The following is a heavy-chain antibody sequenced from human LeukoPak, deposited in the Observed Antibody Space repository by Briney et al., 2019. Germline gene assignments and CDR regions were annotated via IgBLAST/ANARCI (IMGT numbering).Heavy chain of an antibody. Sequence: GGSLRLSCAASGFTFSNYGMSWVRQAPGKGLEWVSVISGSGGSTFYADSVKGRFTISRDNSKNTLYLQMNSLRAEDTAVYYCAKDSHYYVAIDVWGQGTTVTVSS. V-gene: IGHV3-23*01. CDR1: GFTFSNYG. CDR3: AKDSHYYVAIDV. CDR2: ISGSGGST. J-gene: IGHJ6*02. D-gene: IGHD3-10*02.